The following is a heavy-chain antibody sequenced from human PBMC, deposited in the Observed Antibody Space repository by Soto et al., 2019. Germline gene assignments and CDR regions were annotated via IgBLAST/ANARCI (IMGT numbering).Heavy chain of an antibody. CDR3: ARWSKGGGRWLQSLFDY. J-gene: IGHJ4*02. Sequence: PGGSLRLSCAASGFTFSSYAMHWVRQAPGKGLEWVAVISYDGSNKYYADSVKGRFTISRDNSKNTLYLQMNSLRAEDTAVYYFARWSKGGGRWLQSLFDYWGQGTLVTVSS. V-gene: IGHV3-30-3*01. CDR2: ISYDGSNK. CDR1: GFTFSSYA. D-gene: IGHD1-26*01.